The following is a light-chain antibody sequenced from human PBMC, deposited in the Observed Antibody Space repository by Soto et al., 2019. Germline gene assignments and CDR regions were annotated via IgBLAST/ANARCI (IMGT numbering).Light chain of an antibody. CDR2: GAS. CDR1: QSMSSSY. J-gene: IGKJ2*01. CDR3: HQYGDSVRHT. V-gene: IGKV3-20*01. Sequence: EIVLTQSPGTLSLSPGERVTLSCRNSQSMSSSYLAWYQQKPGHAPRLLIYGASSRATGISDRFSGSRSATGFTLTISRLEPEDFAVYYCHQYGDSVRHTFGPGTKLEI.